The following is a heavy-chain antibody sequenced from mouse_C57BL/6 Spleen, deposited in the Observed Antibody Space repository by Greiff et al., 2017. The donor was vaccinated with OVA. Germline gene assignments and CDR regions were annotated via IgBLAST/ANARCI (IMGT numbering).Heavy chain of an antibody. D-gene: IGHD2-4*01. CDR1: GYTFTEYT. CDR3: ARHEAPYDYDGAWFAY. Sequence: VHLVESGAELVKPGASVKLSCKASGYTFTEYTIHWVKQRSGQGLEWIGWFYPGSGSIKYNEKFKDKATLTADKSSSTVYMELSRLTSEDSAVYFCARHEAPYDYDGAWFAYWGQGTLVTVSA. J-gene: IGHJ3*01. CDR2: FYPGSGSI. V-gene: IGHV1-62-2*01.